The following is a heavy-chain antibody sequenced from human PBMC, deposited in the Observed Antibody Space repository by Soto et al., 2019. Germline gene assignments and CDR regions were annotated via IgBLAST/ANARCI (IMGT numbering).Heavy chain of an antibody. V-gene: IGHV4-61*01. CDR2: MYYTGVT. CDR3: ARGGEPLGYYGLDV. CDR1: GGSVRSGNHF. J-gene: IGHJ6*02. Sequence: PSETLSLTCSVSGGSVRSGNHFWNWIRQPPGRGLEWLGYMYYTGVTNYNPSLKSRVRMSVDTSKNEFSLELTSLTAADTAVYYCARGGEPLGYYGLDVWGQWTTVTVSS.